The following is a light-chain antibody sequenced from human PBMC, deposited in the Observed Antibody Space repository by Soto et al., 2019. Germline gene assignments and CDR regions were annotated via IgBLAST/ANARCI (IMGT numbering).Light chain of an antibody. V-gene: IGKV1-33*01. Sequence: DIQMTQSPSSLSASIGDRVTISCHASEDISHYVNWYQQQPGKAPKLLLYDGYELQTGVPSRFSGSGSKTDFYLTISSLRPEDFASYYCQQYDNIRVTFGPGTRVDLK. CDR2: DGY. CDR3: QQYDNIRVT. CDR1: EDISHY. J-gene: IGKJ3*01.